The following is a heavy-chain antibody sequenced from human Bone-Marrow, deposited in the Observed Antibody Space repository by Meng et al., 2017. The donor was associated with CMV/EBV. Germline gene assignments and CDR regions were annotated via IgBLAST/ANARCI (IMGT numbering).Heavy chain of an antibody. Sequence: GGSLRLSCAASGFTFSSYGMHWVRQAPGKGLEWVAVIWYDGSNKYYADSVKGRFTISRDNFTNTLYLQMRSLRPEDTAVYYCARDRGRYFDNWGQGTLVTVSS. CDR1: GFTFSSYG. J-gene: IGHJ4*02. CDR2: IWYDGSNK. V-gene: IGHV3-33*01. CDR3: ARDRGRYFDN. D-gene: IGHD3-16*01.